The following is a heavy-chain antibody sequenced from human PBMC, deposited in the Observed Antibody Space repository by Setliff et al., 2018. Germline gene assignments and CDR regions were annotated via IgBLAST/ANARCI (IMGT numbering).Heavy chain of an antibody. Sequence: PSETLSLTCNVSGGSVSSGYYYWAWIRQPPGKGLEWIGNINYSGSTYYNPSLKSRVTMSVDASRNQVSLKVTSVTAEDTAVYYCAKVDIDYIMTRDNTWQYIFYMDVWGRGTTVTVSS. D-gene: IGHD5-12*01. CDR3: AKVDIDYIMTRDNTWQYIFYMDV. CDR1: GGSVSSGYYY. J-gene: IGHJ6*03. V-gene: IGHV4-39*01. CDR2: INYSGST.